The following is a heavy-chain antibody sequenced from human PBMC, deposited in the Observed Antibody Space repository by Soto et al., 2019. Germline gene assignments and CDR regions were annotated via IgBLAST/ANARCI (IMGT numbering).Heavy chain of an antibody. J-gene: IGHJ4*02. Sequence: SQTLSLTCAISGDSVSSNSAAWNWIRQSPSRGLEWLGRTYYRSKWYNDYAVSVKSRITINPDTSKNQFYLQLNSVTPEDTAVYYCAREWRGYSGYDGGDYFDYWGQGTLVTVSS. CDR1: GDSVSSNSAA. D-gene: IGHD5-12*01. CDR2: TYYRSKWYN. V-gene: IGHV6-1*01. CDR3: AREWRGYSGYDGGDYFDY.